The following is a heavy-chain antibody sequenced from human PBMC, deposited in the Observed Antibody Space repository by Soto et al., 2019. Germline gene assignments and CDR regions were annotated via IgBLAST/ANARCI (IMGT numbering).Heavy chain of an antibody. J-gene: IGHJ4*01. Sequence: SETLSLTCTVSGGSISSGGYYWSWIRQHPGKGLEWIGYIYYSGSTYYNPSLKSRVTISVDTSKNQFSLKLSSVTAADTAVYYCARATMITFGGVIPGGSYFDYWGHGTLVTVSS. CDR2: IYYSGST. D-gene: IGHD3-16*02. CDR1: GGSISSGGYY. CDR3: ARATMITFGGVIPGGSYFDY. V-gene: IGHV4-31*03.